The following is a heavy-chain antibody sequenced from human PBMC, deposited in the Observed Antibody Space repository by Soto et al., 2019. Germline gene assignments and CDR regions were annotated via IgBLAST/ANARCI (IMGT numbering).Heavy chain of an antibody. Sequence: PETPSPTCDVSGPSFTSNNCWNGVRQPPGQGLEWIGEIYRTGSTNYNPSLKSRVTISLDKSENQFSLKVTSLNAADTAVYYCASRDPGTSVDYWGKGKLVT. D-gene: IGHD1-7*01. CDR2: IYRTGST. CDR1: GPSFTSNNC. CDR3: ASRDPGTSVDY. V-gene: IGHV4-4*03. J-gene: IGHJ4*02.